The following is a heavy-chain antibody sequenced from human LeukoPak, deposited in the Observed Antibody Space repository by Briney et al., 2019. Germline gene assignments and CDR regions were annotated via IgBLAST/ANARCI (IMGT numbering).Heavy chain of an antibody. CDR2: INPNSGGT. CDR1: GHTFTGYY. CDR3: AREKLLKDLTTVTTGRFDP. D-gene: IGHD4-17*01. Sequence: ASVKVSCKASGHTFTGYYMHWVRQAPGQGLEWMGWINPNSGGTNYAQKFQGRVTMTRDTSISTAYMELSRLRSDDTAVYYCAREKLLKDLTTVTTGRFDPWGQGALVTVSS. J-gene: IGHJ5*02. V-gene: IGHV1-2*02.